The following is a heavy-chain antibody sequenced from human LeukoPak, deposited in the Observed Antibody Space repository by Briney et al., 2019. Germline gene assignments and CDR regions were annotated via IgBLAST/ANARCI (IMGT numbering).Heavy chain of an antibody. D-gene: IGHD5-12*01. CDR1: GGSISSSSYY. Sequence: PSETLSLTCTVSGGSISSSSYYWGWIRQPPGKGLEWIGRIYYSGSTYYNPSLKSRVTISVDTSRNQFSRKRSSVTAADTAVYYCATQDIVATNLDYWGQGTLVTVSS. V-gene: IGHV4-39*01. CDR2: IYYSGST. CDR3: ATQDIVATNLDY. J-gene: IGHJ4*02.